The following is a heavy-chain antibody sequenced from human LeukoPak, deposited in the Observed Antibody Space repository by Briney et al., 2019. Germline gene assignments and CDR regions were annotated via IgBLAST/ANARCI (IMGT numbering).Heavy chain of an antibody. J-gene: IGHJ3*02. Sequence: GGSLRLSCAAYGFTVGNDYLSWVRQAPGKGLEWVSHIYSGGSTFYADSVKDRFIISRDSSNNTLFLQMNSLTVEDTAMYYCARDGRVHDGFHIWGQGTMVIVSS. CDR3: ARDGRVHDGFHI. CDR2: IYSGGST. V-gene: IGHV3-66*01. CDR1: GFTVGNDY.